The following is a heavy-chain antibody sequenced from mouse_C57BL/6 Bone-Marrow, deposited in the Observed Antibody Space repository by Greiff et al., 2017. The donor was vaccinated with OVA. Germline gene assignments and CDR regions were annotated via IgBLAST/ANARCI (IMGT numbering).Heavy chain of an antibody. CDR2: IRSKSNNYAT. V-gene: IGHV10-1*01. D-gene: IGHD2-4*01. CDR1: GFSFNTYA. CDR3: VRRGDYYDYGGDYYAMDY. J-gene: IGHJ4*01. Sequence: EVKLVESGGGLVQPKGSLKLSCAASGFSFNTYAMNWVRQAPGKGLEWVARIRSKSNNYATYYADSVKDRFTISRDDSESMLYLQMNNMKTEDTARYYCVRRGDYYDYGGDYYAMDYWGQGTSVTVSS.